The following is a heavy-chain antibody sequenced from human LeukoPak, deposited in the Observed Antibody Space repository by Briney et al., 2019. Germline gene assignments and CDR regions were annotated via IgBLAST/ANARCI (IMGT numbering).Heavy chain of an antibody. CDR1: GFTFSNAW. CDR2: IKSKTDGGTT. D-gene: IGHD5-24*01. V-gene: IGHV3-15*01. J-gene: IGHJ4*02. CDR3: TTDYRGVEMATIHFDY. Sequence: GGSLRLSCAASGFTFSNAWMSWVRQGPGKGLEWVGRIKSKTDGGTTDYAAPVKGRFTISRDDSKNTLYLQMNSLKTEDTAVYYCTTDYRGVEMATIHFDYWGQGTLVTVSS.